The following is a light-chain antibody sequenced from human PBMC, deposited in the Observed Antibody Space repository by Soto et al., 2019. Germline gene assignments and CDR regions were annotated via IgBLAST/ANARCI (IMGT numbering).Light chain of an antibody. CDR1: QSISNYY. CDR2: GAS. CDR3: QQYTNTNNPWM. Sequence: EIVLTQSPATLSLSPGERATLSCRASQSISNYYLAWYQQKPGQAPRLLIYGASNRATGIPDRFSGSGSGTEFTLIISGLQPDDSATYDCQQYTNTNNPWMFGQGTKVDIK. J-gene: IGKJ1*01. V-gene: IGKV3-20*01.